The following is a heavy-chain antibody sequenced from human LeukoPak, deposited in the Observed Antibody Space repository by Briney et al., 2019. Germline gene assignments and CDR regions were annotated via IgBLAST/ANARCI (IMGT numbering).Heavy chain of an antibody. D-gene: IGHD3-22*01. CDR2: IYYSGTT. J-gene: IGHJ5*02. Sequence: SETLSLTCTVSGGSISTYYWNWIRQPPGKGLEWIGYIYYSGTTNYNPSLKSRVSMSVDTSKNQSSLKLSSVTAADTAVYYCAREGPDSGWFDPWGQGTLVTVSS. CDR1: GGSISTYY. CDR3: AREGPDSGWFDP. V-gene: IGHV4-59*12.